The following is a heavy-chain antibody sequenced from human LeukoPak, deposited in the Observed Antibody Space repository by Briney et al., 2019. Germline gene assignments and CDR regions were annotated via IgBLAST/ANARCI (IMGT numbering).Heavy chain of an antibody. Sequence: GGSLRLSCAASGFTFSSYAMSWVRQAPGKGLEWVSAISGSGGSTYYADSVKGRFTISRDNSKNTLYLQMNSLRAEDTAVYYCAKLDRRYDILTGYYLPRYWGQGTLVTASS. CDR1: GFTFSSYA. J-gene: IGHJ4*02. CDR3: AKLDRRYDILTGYYLPRY. CDR2: ISGSGGST. D-gene: IGHD3-9*01. V-gene: IGHV3-23*01.